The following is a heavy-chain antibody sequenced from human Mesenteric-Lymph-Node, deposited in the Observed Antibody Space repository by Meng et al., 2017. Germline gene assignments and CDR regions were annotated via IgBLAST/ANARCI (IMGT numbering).Heavy chain of an antibody. CDR2: IYPGDSEA. CDR3: ARRIGAAGTIAVDY. J-gene: IGHJ4*02. D-gene: IGHD6-13*01. V-gene: IGHV5-51*01. CDR1: GYSFTSYW. Sequence: KVSCKGSGYSFTSYWIGWVRQMPGEGLEWMGIIYPGDSEARYGPSFQGQVTISADKSIDTAYLQWSSLKASDTAMYYCARRIGAAGTIAVDYWGQGTLVTVSS.